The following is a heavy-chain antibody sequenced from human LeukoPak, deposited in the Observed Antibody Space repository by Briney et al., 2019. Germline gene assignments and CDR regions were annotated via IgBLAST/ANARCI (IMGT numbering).Heavy chain of an antibody. CDR3: ARGRRDGYNEEFFWFDP. D-gene: IGHD5-24*01. Sequence: SQTLSLTCAISGDSLSSNSAAWNWIRQSPSRGLEWLGRTYYRSKWYNDYAVSVKSRITINPDTSKNQFSLQLNSVTPEDTAVYYCARGRRDGYNEEFFWFDPWGQGTLVTVSS. CDR2: TYYRSKWYN. CDR1: GDSLSSNSAA. V-gene: IGHV6-1*01. J-gene: IGHJ5*02.